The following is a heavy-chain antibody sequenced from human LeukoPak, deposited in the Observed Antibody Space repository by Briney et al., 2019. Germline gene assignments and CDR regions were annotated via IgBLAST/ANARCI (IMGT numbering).Heavy chain of an antibody. CDR2: IYHSGST. CDR3: ARSYCTNNKCYSRFDP. V-gene: IGHV4-30-2*02. D-gene: IGHD2-8*01. J-gene: IGHJ5*02. Sequence: SQTLSLTCAVSGGSISSGGYSWSWIRQPPGKGLEWIGYIYHSGSTNYSPSLTSRVTISVDTSKNQFSLKLSSVTAADTAVYYCARSYCTNNKCYSRFDPWGQGTLVTVSS. CDR1: GGSISSGGYS.